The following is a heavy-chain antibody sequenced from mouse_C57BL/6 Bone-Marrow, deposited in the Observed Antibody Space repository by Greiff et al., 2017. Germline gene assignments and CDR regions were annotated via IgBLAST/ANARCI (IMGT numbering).Heavy chain of an antibody. CDR1: GYSITSGYY. Sequence: ESGPGLVKPSQSLSLTCSVTGYSITSGYYWNWIRQFPGNKLEWMGYISYDGSNNYNPSLKNRISITRDTSKNQFFLKLNSVTTEDTATYYCAREVTGIFFDYWGQGTTLTVSS. CDR3: AREVTGIFFDY. D-gene: IGHD4-1*01. J-gene: IGHJ2*01. CDR2: ISYDGSN. V-gene: IGHV3-6*01.